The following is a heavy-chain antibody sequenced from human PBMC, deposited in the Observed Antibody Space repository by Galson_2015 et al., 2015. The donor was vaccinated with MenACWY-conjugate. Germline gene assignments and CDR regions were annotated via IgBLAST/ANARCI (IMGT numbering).Heavy chain of an antibody. J-gene: IGHJ3*02. Sequence: QSGAEVKKPGASVTVSCTASGYTFTSYGISWVRQAPGQGLEWMGWISAYNGNTNYAQKLQGRVTMTTDTSTSTAYMELRSLRSDDTAVYYCARDTCSSTSCYFHDTGDDAFDIWGQGTMVTVSS. V-gene: IGHV1-18*01. CDR1: GYTFTSYG. D-gene: IGHD2-2*01. CDR3: ARDTCSSTSCYFHDTGDDAFDI. CDR2: ISAYNGNT.